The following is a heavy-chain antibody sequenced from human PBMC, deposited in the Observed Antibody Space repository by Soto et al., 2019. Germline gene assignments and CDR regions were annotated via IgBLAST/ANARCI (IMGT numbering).Heavy chain of an antibody. CDR3: ARDSSGAGGTNWFDP. CDR2: IYYSGST. CDR1: GGSISSGGYY. Sequence: PSETLSLTCTVSGGSISSGGYYWSWIRQHPGKGLEWIGYIYYSGSTYYNPSHKSRVTISVDTSKNQCSLTLSSVTAADTAVYYCARDSSGAGGTNWFDPWGQGTLVTVSS. D-gene: IGHD3-10*01. J-gene: IGHJ5*02. V-gene: IGHV4-31*03.